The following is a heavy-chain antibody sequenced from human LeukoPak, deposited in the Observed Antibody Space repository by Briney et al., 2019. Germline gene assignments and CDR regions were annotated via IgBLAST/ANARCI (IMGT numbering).Heavy chain of an antibody. D-gene: IGHD4-11*01. J-gene: IGHJ4*02. Sequence: SQTLSLTCTVSGGSISSDIYYWSWLRQHPGKGLEWIGYIYSSGSTYYNPSLKSRVNISVDTSENQFSLKLSSVTAADTAVYYCARYSNYVAFDYWGQGTLVTVSS. CDR2: IYSSGST. CDR3: ARYSNYVAFDY. CDR1: GGSISSDIYY. V-gene: IGHV4-31*03.